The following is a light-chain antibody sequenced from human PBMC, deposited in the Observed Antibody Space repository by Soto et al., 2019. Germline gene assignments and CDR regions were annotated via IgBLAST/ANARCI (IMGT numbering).Light chain of an antibody. V-gene: IGKV1-5*03. CDR2: KAS. CDR1: QSISSW. Sequence: DIQMTQSPSNLSASVGDRVTVTCRASQSISSWFAWYQQKTGKAPKLLIYKASGLESGVPSRFSGSGSGTDFTLTISRLQPDDFATYYCQQYNSYSEAFGQGTKVDIK. CDR3: QQYNSYSEA. J-gene: IGKJ1*01.